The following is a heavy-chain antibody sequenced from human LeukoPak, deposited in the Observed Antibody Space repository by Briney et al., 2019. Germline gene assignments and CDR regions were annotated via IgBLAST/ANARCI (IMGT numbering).Heavy chain of an antibody. CDR1: GYTFTSYG. D-gene: IGHD2-2*02. CDR2: ISAYNGNT. Sequence: GASVKVSCKASGYTFTSYGISWVRQAPGQGLEWMGWISAYNGNTNYAQKLQGRVTMTTDTSTSTAYMELRSLRSDDTAVYYCARDIVVVPAAIPDTREVGPRFDYWGQGTLVTVSS. CDR3: ARDIVVVPAAIPDTREVGPRFDY. V-gene: IGHV1-18*01. J-gene: IGHJ4*02.